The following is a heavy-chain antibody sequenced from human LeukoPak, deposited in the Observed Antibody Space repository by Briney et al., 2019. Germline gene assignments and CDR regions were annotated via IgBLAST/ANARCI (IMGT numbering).Heavy chain of an antibody. D-gene: IGHD3-10*01. CDR3: ARDQSITMVRGITRAPPKY. CDR2: ISSSSSSYI. Sequence: GGSLRLSCAASGFTFSSYSMNWVRQAPGKGLEWVSSISSSSSSYIYYADSVKGRFTISRDNAKNSLYLQMNSLRAEDTAVYYCARDQSITMVRGITRAPPKYWGQGTLVTVSS. V-gene: IGHV3-21*01. CDR1: GFTFSSYS. J-gene: IGHJ4*02.